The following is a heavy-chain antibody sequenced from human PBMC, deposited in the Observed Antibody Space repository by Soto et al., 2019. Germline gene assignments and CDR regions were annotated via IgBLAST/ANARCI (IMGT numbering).Heavy chain of an antibody. CDR2: ISYDGSNK. J-gene: IGHJ6*02. CDR3: AKERGTRSSWYVYYYYHGMDA. V-gene: IGHV3-30*18. Sequence: SLKISCAASGFTFSSYGMHWVRQAPGKGLEWVAVISYDGSNKYYADSVKGRFTISRDNSKNTLYLQMNSLRAEDTAVYYCAKERGTRSSWYVYYYYHGMDAWGQGTTVTVSS. CDR1: GFTFSSYG. D-gene: IGHD6-13*01.